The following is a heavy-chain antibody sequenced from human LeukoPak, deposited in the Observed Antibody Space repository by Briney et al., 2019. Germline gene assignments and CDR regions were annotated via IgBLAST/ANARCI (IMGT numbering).Heavy chain of an antibody. CDR1: GGSISSYY. CDR3: ARGPLYGSASYYFDY. J-gene: IGHJ4*02. CDR2: IYYSGST. Sequence: MTSETLSLTCTVSGGSISSYYWSWIRQPPGKGLEWIGYIYYSGSTNYNPSLKSRVTISLDTSKNRFSLKLSSVTAADTAVYYCARGPLYGSASYYFDYWGQGILVTVSS. D-gene: IGHD3-10*01. V-gene: IGHV4-59*08.